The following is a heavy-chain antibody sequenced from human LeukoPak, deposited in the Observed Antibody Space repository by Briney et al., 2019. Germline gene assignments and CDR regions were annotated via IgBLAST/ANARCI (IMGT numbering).Heavy chain of an antibody. CDR3: ARGECPHFDY. CDR1: GGSISSGDYY. Sequence: PSETLSLTCTVSGGSISSGDYYWSWIRQPPGKGLEWIGYIYYSGSTYYNPSLKSRVTISVDTPKNQSSLKLSSVTAADTAVYYCARGECPHFDYWGQGTLVTVSS. CDR2: IYYSGST. J-gene: IGHJ4*02. V-gene: IGHV4-30-4*01. D-gene: IGHD3-10*01.